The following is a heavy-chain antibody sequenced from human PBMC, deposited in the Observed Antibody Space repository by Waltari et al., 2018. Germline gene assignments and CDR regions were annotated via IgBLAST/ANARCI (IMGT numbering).Heavy chain of an antibody. V-gene: IGHV1-69*04. CDR2: IIPILGIA. D-gene: IGHD2-15*01. CDR3: ARDVVARLIGAFDI. Sequence: QVQLVQSGAEVKKPGSSVKVSCKASGGTFSSYAISWVRQAPGQGLEWMGGIIPILGIANYAQKFQGRVTITADESTSTAYMELSSLRSEDTAVYFCARDVVARLIGAFDIWGQGTMVTVSS. CDR1: GGTFSSYA. J-gene: IGHJ3*02.